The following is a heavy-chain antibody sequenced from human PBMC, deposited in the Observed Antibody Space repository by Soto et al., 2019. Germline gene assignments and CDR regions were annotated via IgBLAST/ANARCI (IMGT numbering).Heavy chain of an antibody. V-gene: IGHV5-51*01. J-gene: IGHJ5*02. Sequence: PGESLKISCQASVYAFTSYWIAWVRQIPGRGLEWMGIIYPGDSDTRYSPSFQGQVTTSADKSITTAYLQWNSLEASDTAMYYCARGYCTTTICDPWFDPWGQGTLVTVSS. D-gene: IGHD2-2*01. CDR1: VYAFTSYW. CDR2: IYPGDSDT. CDR3: ARGYCTTTICDPWFDP.